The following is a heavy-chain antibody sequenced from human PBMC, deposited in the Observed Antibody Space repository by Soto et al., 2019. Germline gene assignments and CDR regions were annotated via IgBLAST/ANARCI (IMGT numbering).Heavy chain of an antibody. J-gene: IGHJ6*02. CDR2: INPSGGST. V-gene: IGHV1-46*01. CDR3: ARDLGRVTIFGVVIPMGPHYYYYGMDV. Sequence: ASVKVSCKASGYTFTSYYMHWVRQAPGQGLEWMGIINPSGGSTSYAQKFQGRVTMTRDTSTSTVYMELSSLRSEDTAVYYCARDLGRVTIFGVVIPMGPHYYYYGMDVWGQGTTVTVSS. D-gene: IGHD3-3*01. CDR1: GYTFTSYY.